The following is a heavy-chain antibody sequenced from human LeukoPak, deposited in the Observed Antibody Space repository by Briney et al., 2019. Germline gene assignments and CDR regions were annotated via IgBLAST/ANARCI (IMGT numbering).Heavy chain of an antibody. V-gene: IGHV3-48*04. Sequence: GGSLRLSCAASGFTFSSYSMNWVRQAPGKGLEWVSYISSSSSTIYYADSVKGRFTISRDNAKNSLYLQMNSLRAEDTAVYYCARDADEYYYDSRLPDYWGQGTLVTVSS. J-gene: IGHJ4*02. CDR1: GFTFSSYS. D-gene: IGHD3-22*01. CDR3: ARDADEYYYDSRLPDY. CDR2: ISSSSSTI.